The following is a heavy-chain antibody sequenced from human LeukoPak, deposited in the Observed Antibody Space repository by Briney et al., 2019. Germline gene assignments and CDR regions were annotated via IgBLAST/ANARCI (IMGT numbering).Heavy chain of an antibody. CDR3: ARETTGLDY. D-gene: IGHD4-17*01. J-gene: IGHJ4*02. CDR1: GFTFRNYG. V-gene: IGHV3-48*01. CDR2: ISSSSGTI. Sequence: GGSLRLSCAASGFTFRNYGMIWVRQAPGKGLEWVSYISSSSGTITYADSVKGRFTISRDNAKNSLYLQVNSLRAEDTAVYYCARETTGLDYWGQGTLVIVSS.